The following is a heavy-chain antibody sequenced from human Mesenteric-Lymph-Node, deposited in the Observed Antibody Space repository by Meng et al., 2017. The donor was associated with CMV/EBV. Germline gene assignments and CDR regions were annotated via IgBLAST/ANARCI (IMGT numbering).Heavy chain of an antibody. V-gene: IGHV3-53*01. Sequence: GESLKISCAASGFTFSSYSMNWVRQAPGKGLEWVSVIYSGGSTYYTDSVKGRFTISRDNSKNTLYLQMNSLRAEDTAVYYCATDSSGYSIDGLDIWGQGTMVTVSS. J-gene: IGHJ3*02. D-gene: IGHD3-22*01. CDR2: IYSGGST. CDR3: ATDSSGYSIDGLDI. CDR1: GFTFSSYS.